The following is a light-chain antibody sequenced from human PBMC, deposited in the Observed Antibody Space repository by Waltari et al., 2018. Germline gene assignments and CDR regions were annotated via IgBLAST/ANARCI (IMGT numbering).Light chain of an antibody. CDR3: HQYGSSPRT. V-gene: IGKV3-20*01. CDR1: QSVTSDY. Sequence: EIVLAQSPGTLSLSPGERATLSCRATQSVTSDYLAWHQQKPGQPPRLLVYGASTRAPGIPDRFSGSGSGTDFTLTISRLEAEDVAVYYCHQYGSSPRTFGQGTKVEIK. J-gene: IGKJ1*01. CDR2: GAS.